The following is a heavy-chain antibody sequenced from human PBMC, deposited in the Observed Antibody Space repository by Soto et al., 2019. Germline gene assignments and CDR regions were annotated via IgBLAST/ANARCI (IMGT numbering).Heavy chain of an antibody. CDR2: TYYRSRWYS. CDR3: ARSEEDSDYYYYGLDV. D-gene: IGHD2-15*01. Sequence: PSQPLSLTCVISGDSASSSSVAWNWVRQSPSRGLEWLGRTYYRSRWYSDFAVSVRGRIVINADTSKNQFSLQLNSVTPEDTAVYFCARSEEDSDYYYYGLDVWGQGTTVTVS. J-gene: IGHJ6*02. CDR1: GDSASSSSVA. V-gene: IGHV6-1*01.